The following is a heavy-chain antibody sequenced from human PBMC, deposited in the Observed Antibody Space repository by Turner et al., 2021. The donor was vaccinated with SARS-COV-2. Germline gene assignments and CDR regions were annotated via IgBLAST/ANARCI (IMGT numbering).Heavy chain of an antibody. Sequence: EVQLVESGGSLIPPGGSMRLSSAASGFTVSSNYMSWVRQAPGKGLEWVSVIYSGGSTYYADSVKGRFTISRDNSKNTLYLQMNSLRAEDTAVYYCARGYSSGWYQRGAFDIWGQGTMVTVSS. V-gene: IGHV3-53*01. J-gene: IGHJ3*02. CDR3: ARGYSSGWYQRGAFDI. D-gene: IGHD6-19*01. CDR2: IYSGGST. CDR1: GFTVSSNY.